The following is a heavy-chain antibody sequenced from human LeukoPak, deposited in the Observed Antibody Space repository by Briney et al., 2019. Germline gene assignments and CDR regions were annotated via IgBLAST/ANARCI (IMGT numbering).Heavy chain of an antibody. D-gene: IGHD5-18*01. J-gene: IGHJ4*02. Sequence: GGSLRLSCAASGFTFSSYGMHWVRQAPGKGLEWVAVISYDGSNKYYADSVKGRFTISRDNSKNTLYLQMNSPRAEDTAVYYCAKDQGYGLFDYWGQGTLVTVSS. CDR1: GFTFSSYG. V-gene: IGHV3-30*18. CDR2: ISYDGSNK. CDR3: AKDQGYGLFDY.